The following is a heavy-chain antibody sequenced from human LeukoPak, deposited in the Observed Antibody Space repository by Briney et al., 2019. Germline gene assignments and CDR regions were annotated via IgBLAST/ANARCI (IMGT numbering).Heavy chain of an antibody. CDR2: MNPNNGDT. Sequence: ASVKVSCKASGYNFFNYDIGWVRQATGQGLEWMGRMNPNNGDTDYSQKFQGRVTMTRGTSIDTALMELSSLRSEDTAVYYCARSGITIFGHELDFDYWGQGTLVTVSS. V-gene: IGHV1-8*01. J-gene: IGHJ4*02. D-gene: IGHD3-3*01. CDR1: GYNFFNYD. CDR3: ARSGITIFGHELDFDY.